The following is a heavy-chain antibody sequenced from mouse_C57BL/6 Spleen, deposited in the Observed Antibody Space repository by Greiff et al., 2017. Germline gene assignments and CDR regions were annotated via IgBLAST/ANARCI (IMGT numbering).Heavy chain of an antibody. D-gene: IGHD1-1*01. CDR2: ILPGSGST. CDR1: GYTFTGYW. J-gene: IGHJ3*01. CDR3: AGLLLFAY. V-gene: IGHV1-9*01. Sequence: VQLQQSGAELMKPGASVKLSCTATGYTFTGYWIEWVKQRPGHGLEWIGEILPGSGSTNYNEKFKGKATITADTSSNTGYMQVSRLTTEDSAIYYGAGLLLFAYWGQGTLVTVSA.